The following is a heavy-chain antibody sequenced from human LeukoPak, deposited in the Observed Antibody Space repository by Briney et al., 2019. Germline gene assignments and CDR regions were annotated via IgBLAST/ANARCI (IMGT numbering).Heavy chain of an antibody. CDR2: ISYDGSNK. CDR1: GFTFSSYA. D-gene: IGHD3-22*01. Sequence: GGSLRLSCAASGFTFSSYAVHWVRQAPGKGLEWVAVISYDGSNKYYADSVKGRFTISRDNSKNTLYLQMNSLRAEDTAVYYCARDLNDYYDSSGYYFDYWGQGTLVTVSS. V-gene: IGHV3-30-3*01. J-gene: IGHJ4*02. CDR3: ARDLNDYYDSSGYYFDY.